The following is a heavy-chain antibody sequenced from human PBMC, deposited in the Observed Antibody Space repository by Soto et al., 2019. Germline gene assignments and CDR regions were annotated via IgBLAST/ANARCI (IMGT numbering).Heavy chain of an antibody. CDR3: SSQIGYDSSGYFGYYYGMDV. V-gene: IGHV5-51*01. D-gene: IGHD3-22*01. Sequence: GESLKISCKGSGYSFTSYWIGWVRQMPGKGLEWMGIIYPGDSDTRYSPSFQGQVTISADKSISTAYLQWSSLKASDTAMYYFSSQIGYDSSGYFGYYYGMDVWGQGTTVTVSS. CDR1: GYSFTSYW. J-gene: IGHJ6*02. CDR2: IYPGDSDT.